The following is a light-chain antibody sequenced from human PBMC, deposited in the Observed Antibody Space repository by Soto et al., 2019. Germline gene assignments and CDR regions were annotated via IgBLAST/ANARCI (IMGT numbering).Light chain of an antibody. V-gene: IGLV2-14*01. CDR1: SSDFGGYHF. J-gene: IGLJ1*01. CDR2: EVR. CDR3: TSFTLNSLYV. Sequence: QSALTQPASVSGSRGQSITISCTGTSSDFGGYHFVSWYQQHPGKAPKLIISEVRNRPSGVSDRFSGSRSGNTASLTISGLQPEDEADYYCTSFTLNSLYVFGTGTKVTVL.